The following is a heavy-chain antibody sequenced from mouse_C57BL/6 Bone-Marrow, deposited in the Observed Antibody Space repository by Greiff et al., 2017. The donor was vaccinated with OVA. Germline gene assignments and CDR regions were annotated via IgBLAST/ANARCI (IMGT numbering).Heavy chain of an antibody. D-gene: IGHD2-4*01. V-gene: IGHV5-4*01. CDR2: ISAGGSYT. J-gene: IGHJ3*01. Sequence: EVMLVESGGGLVKPGGSLKLSCAASGFTFSSYAMSWVRQTPEKRLEWVATISAGGSYTYYPDNVKGRFTISRDNAKNNLYLQMSHLKSEDTAMYYCARDLYYDYDAGFAYWGQGTLVTVSA. CDR1: GFTFSSYA. CDR3: ARDLYYDYDAGFAY.